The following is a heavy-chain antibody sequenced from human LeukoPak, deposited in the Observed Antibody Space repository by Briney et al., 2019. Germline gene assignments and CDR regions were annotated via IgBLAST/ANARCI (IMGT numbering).Heavy chain of an antibody. Sequence: PGGSLRLSCAASGFTFSSYSMNWVRQAPGKGLEWVSSISSSSYIYYADSVKGRFTISRDNAKNSLYLQMNSLRAEDTAVYYCARDWLGLGAFDIWGQGTMVTVSS. V-gene: IGHV3-21*01. CDR2: ISSSSYI. CDR3: ARDWLGLGAFDI. D-gene: IGHD6-19*01. CDR1: GFTFSSYS. J-gene: IGHJ3*02.